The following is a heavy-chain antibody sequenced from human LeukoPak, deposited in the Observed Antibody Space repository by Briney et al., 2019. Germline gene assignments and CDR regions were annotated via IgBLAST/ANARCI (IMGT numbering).Heavy chain of an antibody. CDR1: GYSISSGYY. CDR2: IYYSGST. D-gene: IGHD2-15*01. V-gene: IGHV4-38-2*02. J-gene: IGHJ4*02. Sequence: SETLSLTCIVSGYSISSGYYWGWIRQPPGKGLEWIGSIYYSGSTYYNPSLKSRVTISVDTSKNQFSLKLSSVTAADTAVYYCARDQVAVLDYWGQGTLVTVSS. CDR3: ARDQVAVLDY.